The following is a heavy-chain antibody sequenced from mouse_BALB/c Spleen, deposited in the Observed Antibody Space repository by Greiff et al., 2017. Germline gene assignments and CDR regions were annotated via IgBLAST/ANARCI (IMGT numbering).Heavy chain of an antibody. CDR1: GFSLTSYG. Sequence: VQGVESGPGLVAPSQSLSITCTVSGFSLTSYGVHWVRQPPGKGLEWLGVIWAGGSTNYNSALMSRLSISKDNSKSQVFLKMNSLQTDDTAMYYCARDYDGGAAYWGQGTLVTVSA. D-gene: IGHD2-12*01. V-gene: IGHV2-9*02. J-gene: IGHJ3*01. CDR2: IWAGGST. CDR3: ARDYDGGAAY.